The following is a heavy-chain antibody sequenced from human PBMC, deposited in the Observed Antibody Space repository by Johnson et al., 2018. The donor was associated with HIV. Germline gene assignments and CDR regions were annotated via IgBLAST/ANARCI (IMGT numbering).Heavy chain of an antibody. J-gene: IGHJ3*02. CDR1: GFTFDDYA. Sequence: LVESGGGLVQPGRSLRLSCAASGFTFDDYAMHWVRQAPGKGLEWVSGISWNSGSIGYADSVKGRFPISRDNAKNSLYLQMNSLRAEDTAVYYCARARLYSTTWLDGFDIWGQGTMVTVSS. V-gene: IGHV3-9*01. D-gene: IGHD6-13*01. CDR3: ARARLYSTTWLDGFDI. CDR2: ISWNSGSI.